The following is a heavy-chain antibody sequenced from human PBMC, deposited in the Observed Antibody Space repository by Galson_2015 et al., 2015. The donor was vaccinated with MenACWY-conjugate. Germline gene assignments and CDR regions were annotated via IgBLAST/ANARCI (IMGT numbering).Heavy chain of an antibody. D-gene: IGHD6-19*01. J-gene: IGHJ4*02. V-gene: IGHV3-74*01. CDR3: ARGTYRSGSSI. CDR1: GLSFSNYW. Sequence: SLRLSCAASGLSFSNYWMHWVRQAPGKGLVWVSRINSDGTTTYYADSVKGRFTISRDNAKNSLFLHMNSLRAEDTAVYYCARGTYRSGSSIWGQGTLVTVSS. CDR2: INSDGTTT.